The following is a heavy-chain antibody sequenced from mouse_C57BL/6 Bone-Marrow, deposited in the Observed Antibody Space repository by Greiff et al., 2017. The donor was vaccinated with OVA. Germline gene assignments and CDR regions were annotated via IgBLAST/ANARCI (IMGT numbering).Heavy chain of an antibody. CDR1: GFSFTSYA. J-gene: IGHJ4*01. CDR3: ATTGYYYAMDY. V-gene: IGHV2-9-1*01. Sequence: VHLVESGPGLVAPSQCLYISCTVSGFSFTSYAISWVRQPPGKGLEWLGVIWTGGGTNYNSALKSRLSISKDNSKSQVFLKMNSLQTDDTARYYCATTGYYYAMDYWGQGTAVTVSS. CDR2: IWTGGGT. D-gene: IGHD4-1*01.